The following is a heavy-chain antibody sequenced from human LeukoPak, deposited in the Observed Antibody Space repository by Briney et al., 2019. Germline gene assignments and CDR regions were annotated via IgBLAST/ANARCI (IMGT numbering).Heavy chain of an antibody. CDR2: IRYNGYT. J-gene: IGHJ4*02. CDR3: ARGAIPLSGVIDF. D-gene: IGHD2-8*01. V-gene: IGHV4-59*01. Sequence: SETLSLTCIVSGDSISDYYWTWIRQPPGKRLEWIGYIRYNGYTNYSPSLKSRVTISIDTSKNQFSLKLTSVTAADAAVYYCARGAIPLSGVIDFWGQGTLVTVSS. CDR1: GDSISDYY.